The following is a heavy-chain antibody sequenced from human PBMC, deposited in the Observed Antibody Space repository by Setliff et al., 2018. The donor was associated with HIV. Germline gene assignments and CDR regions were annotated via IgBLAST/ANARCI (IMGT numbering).Heavy chain of an antibody. CDR2: IYTSGST. CDR1: GGSISSGNYY. J-gene: IGHJ3*02. Sequence: PSETLSLTCTVSGGSISSGNYYWSWIRQPAGKGLEWIGRIYTSGSTNYNPSLKSRVSTSIDTSKNQFSLKLSSVTAADTAVFYCARDKGYSYGTYGAFDIWGQGTMVTVSS. CDR3: ARDKGYSYGTYGAFDI. D-gene: IGHD5-18*01. V-gene: IGHV4-61*02.